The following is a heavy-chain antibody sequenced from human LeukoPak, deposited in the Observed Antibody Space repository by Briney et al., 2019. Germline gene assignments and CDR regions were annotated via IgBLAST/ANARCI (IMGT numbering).Heavy chain of an antibody. Sequence: GGSLRLSCAASGFTSSSCAMSWVRQAPGKGLEWVSAISGSGGSTYYADSVKGRFTISRDNSKNTLYLQMNSLRAEDTAVYYCAKNPDSSSWYGYFDYWGQGTLVTVSS. J-gene: IGHJ4*02. CDR1: GFTSSSCA. V-gene: IGHV3-23*01. D-gene: IGHD6-13*01. CDR2: ISGSGGST. CDR3: AKNPDSSSWYGYFDY.